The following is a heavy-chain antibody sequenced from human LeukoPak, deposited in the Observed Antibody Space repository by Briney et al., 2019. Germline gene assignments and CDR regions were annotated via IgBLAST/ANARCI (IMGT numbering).Heavy chain of an antibody. V-gene: IGHV4-4*07. D-gene: IGHD3-10*01. CDR1: GGSISSYY. CDR3: ARDSGTTGEVKFDP. CDR2: ISGSGTI. Sequence: SETLSLTCTVSGGSISSYYWSWIRQPPGKGLEWIGRISGSGTITYNPALQSRLSISIDTSKNQFFLKLMSVTAADTAVYYCARDSGTTGEVKFDPWGQGTLVTVSS. J-gene: IGHJ5*02.